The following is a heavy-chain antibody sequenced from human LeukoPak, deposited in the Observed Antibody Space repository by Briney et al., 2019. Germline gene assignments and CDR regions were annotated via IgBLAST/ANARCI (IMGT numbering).Heavy chain of an antibody. V-gene: IGHV3-23*01. D-gene: IGHD2-2*01. CDR3: AKDRGDIVVVPAATHAFDI. Sequence: GGSLRLSCAASGFTFSSYAMSWVRQAPGKGLEWVSAISGSGGSTYYADSVEGRFTISRDNSKNTLYLQMNSLRAEDTAVYYCAKDRGDIVVVPAATHAFDIWGQGTMVTVSS. CDR2: ISGSGGST. CDR1: GFTFSSYA. J-gene: IGHJ3*02.